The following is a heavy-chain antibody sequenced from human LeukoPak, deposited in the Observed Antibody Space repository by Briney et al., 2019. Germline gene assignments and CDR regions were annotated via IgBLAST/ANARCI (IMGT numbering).Heavy chain of an antibody. CDR3: ARDGHQLPS. Sequence: SEALSLTCTVSGYSISSGYYWGCIRQPPGKGLEWIGSIYHSGSIYYNPSLKSRVTISVDTSKNQFSLKLSSVTAADTAVYYCARDGHQLPSWGQGTLVTVSS. V-gene: IGHV4-38-2*02. D-gene: IGHD2-2*01. CDR1: GYSISSGYY. J-gene: IGHJ4*02. CDR2: IYHSGSI.